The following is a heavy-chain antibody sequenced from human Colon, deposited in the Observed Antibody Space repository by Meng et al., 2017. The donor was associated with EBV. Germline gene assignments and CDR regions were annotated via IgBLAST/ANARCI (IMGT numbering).Heavy chain of an antibody. CDR3: ARRGPSGNFSP. CDR2: IDHRGNT. D-gene: IGHD3-10*01. V-gene: IGHV4-34*01. J-gene: IGHJ5*02. Sequence: QWQLQQWGAGLLKPSATLSRSCAVYGGSFRDSYWTWIRHPPGKGLEWIGEIDHRGNTKYNPSLKSRVTISLDTSKKQFSLKVSSVTAADSAVYYCARRGPSGNFSPWSQGALVTVSS. CDR1: GGSFRDSY.